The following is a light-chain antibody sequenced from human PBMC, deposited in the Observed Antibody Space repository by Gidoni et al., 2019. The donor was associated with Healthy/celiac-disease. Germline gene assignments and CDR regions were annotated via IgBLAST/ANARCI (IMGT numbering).Light chain of an antibody. CDR3: QQYYSTYT. J-gene: IGKJ2*01. CDR1: QSVLYSSNNKNY. V-gene: IGKV4-1*01. Sequence: DIVMTQSPDSLAVSLGERATINCKSSQSVLYSSNNKNYLAWYQQKPGQPPKLLIYWASTRESGVPDRFSDSGSGTDFTLTISSLQAEDVAVYYCQQYYSTYTFXQXTKLEIK. CDR2: WAS.